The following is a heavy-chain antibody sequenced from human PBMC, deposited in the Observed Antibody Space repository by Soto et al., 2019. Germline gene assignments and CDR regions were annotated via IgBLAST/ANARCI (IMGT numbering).Heavy chain of an antibody. V-gene: IGHV1-18*04. Sequence: ASVKVSCKASGYTFTNYDISWVRQAPGQGLEWVGWISTYNYNTNYAQKLQGRVTLTTDTSTSTAYMELRSLRSDDTALYYCATNFSGSYDYRGQGTLFPVSP. J-gene: IGHJ4*02. D-gene: IGHD1-26*01. CDR2: ISTYNYNT. CDR3: ATNFSGSYDY. CDR1: GYTFTNYD.